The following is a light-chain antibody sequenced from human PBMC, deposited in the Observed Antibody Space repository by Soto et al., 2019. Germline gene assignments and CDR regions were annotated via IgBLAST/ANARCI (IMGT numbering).Light chain of an antibody. V-gene: IGLV2-14*03. CDR3: SSHVGTSTPHVA. Sequence: QSALTQPASVSGSPGQSITIHCTGTSSDVGGNNYVSWYQQYQGKAPNLIIYHVSARPSGVSNRVSGSKSGSTASLTISGLQAEDEADYYCSSHVGTSTPHVAFGGGTKLTVL. J-gene: IGLJ2*01. CDR1: SSDVGGNNY. CDR2: HVS.